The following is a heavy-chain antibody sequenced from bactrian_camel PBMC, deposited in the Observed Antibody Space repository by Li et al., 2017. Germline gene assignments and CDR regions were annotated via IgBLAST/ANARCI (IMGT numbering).Heavy chain of an antibody. Sequence: QVQLVESGGGSVQAGGSLNLSCAASGYIFSTCVMGWYRQPPGKEREGVAGIDMYGGASYVDSVEGRFTISQDSAKNTVYLQLNSLKPEDTAMYYCAALGRSCGSSEWKPSYYGQGTQVTVS. CDR2: IDMYGGA. V-gene: IGHV3S53*01. CDR1: GYIFSTCV. J-gene: IGHJ4*01. D-gene: IGHD2*01.